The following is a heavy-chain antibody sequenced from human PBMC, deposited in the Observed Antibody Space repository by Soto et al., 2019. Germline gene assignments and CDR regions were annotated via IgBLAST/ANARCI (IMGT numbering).Heavy chain of an antibody. CDR1: RGSMISYY. CDR2: IYYAGST. J-gene: IGHJ4*02. CDR3: ARRRVAREMFDY. D-gene: IGHD5-12*01. V-gene: IGHV4-59*08. Sequence: PSETLSLTCTVSRGSMISYYWSCIRQPPGRGLEWIGFIYYAGSTKYNPSLNSRVTISVDTSKNQFSLTETSVTAADTAVYYCARRRVAREMFDYWGQGTLVTGSS.